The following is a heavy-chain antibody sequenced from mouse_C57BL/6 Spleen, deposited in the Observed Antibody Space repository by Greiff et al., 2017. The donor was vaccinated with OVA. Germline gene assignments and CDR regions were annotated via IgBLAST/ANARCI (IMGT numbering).Heavy chain of an antibody. CDR3: ARGDYDYDYWYFDV. J-gene: IGHJ1*03. CDR2: IHPNSGST. V-gene: IGHV1-64*01. D-gene: IGHD2-4*01. CDR1: GYTFTSYW. Sequence: QVQLQQPGAELVKPGASVKSSCKASGYTFTSYWMHWVKQRPGQGLEWIGMIHPNSGSTNYNEKFKSKATLTVDKSSSTAYMQLSSLTSEDSAVYYCARGDYDYDYWYFDVWGTGTTVTVSS.